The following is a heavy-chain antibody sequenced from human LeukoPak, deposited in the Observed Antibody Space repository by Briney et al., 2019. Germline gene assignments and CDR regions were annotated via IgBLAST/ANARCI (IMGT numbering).Heavy chain of an antibody. V-gene: IGHV3-30*18. J-gene: IGHJ4*02. D-gene: IGHD1-1*01. Sequence: GGSLRLSCAASGFTFSSYGMHWVRQAPGKGLEWVAVISYDGSNKYYADSVKGRFTISRDNSKNTLYLQMNSLRAEDTAVYYCAKATSIYNWNDGGGFDYWGQGTLVTVSS. CDR3: AKATSIYNWNDGGGFDY. CDR2: ISYDGSNK. CDR1: GFTFSSYG.